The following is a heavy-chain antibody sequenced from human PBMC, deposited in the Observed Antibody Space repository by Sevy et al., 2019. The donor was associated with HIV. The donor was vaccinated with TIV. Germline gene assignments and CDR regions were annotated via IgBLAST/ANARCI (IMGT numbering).Heavy chain of an antibody. Sequence: GGSLRLSCAASGFTFSTYAMSWVRQAPGKGLEWVSVISGSGGDTYYADSVKGGLTISRDNSRNTLYLQMNSLRAEETAVYYCAKDAYYYDSSGYSMSQWYYGMDVWGQGTTVTVSS. CDR1: GFTFSTYA. CDR3: AKDAYYYDSSGYSMSQWYYGMDV. J-gene: IGHJ6*02. D-gene: IGHD3-22*01. CDR2: ISGSGGDT. V-gene: IGHV3-23*01.